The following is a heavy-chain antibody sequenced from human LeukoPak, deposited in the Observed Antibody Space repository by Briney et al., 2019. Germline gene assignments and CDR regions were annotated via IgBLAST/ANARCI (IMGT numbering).Heavy chain of an antibody. CDR2: FDGNGPNT. Sequence: PGGSLRLSCAASGFTFSSFAMTWVSQAPGKGLEWVSGFDGNGPNTYYADSVKDRWTISRDNSRNTLYLEMNSLRPEDTAIYYCAKPRTTGLGWAQFDYWGQGSLVTVSS. V-gene: IGHV3-23*01. J-gene: IGHJ4*02. CDR1: GFTFSSFA. CDR3: AKPRTTGLGWAQFDY. D-gene: IGHD2-8*02.